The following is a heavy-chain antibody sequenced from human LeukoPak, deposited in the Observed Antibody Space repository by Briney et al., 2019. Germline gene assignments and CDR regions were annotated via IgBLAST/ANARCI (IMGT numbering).Heavy chain of an antibody. Sequence: ASVKVSCKASGYTFTSYGISWVRQAPGQGLEWMGWISAYNANTNYAQELQGRVTMTTDTSTSTAYMELRSLRSDDTAVFYCARNPYYYGSGSFENWLDPWGQGTLVTVSS. CDR2: ISAYNANT. D-gene: IGHD3-10*01. CDR3: ARNPYYYGSGSFENWLDP. V-gene: IGHV1-18*01. CDR1: GYTFTSYG. J-gene: IGHJ5*02.